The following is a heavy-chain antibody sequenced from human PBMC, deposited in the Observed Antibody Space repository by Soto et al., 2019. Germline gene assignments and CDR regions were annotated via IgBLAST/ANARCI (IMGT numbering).Heavy chain of an antibody. CDR1: GGSFTSNNW. J-gene: IGHJ4*02. Sequence: PSETMPLTCAVSGGSFTSNNWWPWVHQTPGQGLEWIGEIYRTGSTNYNPSLKSRVTISLYKSDNQFSLKVTSLTAADTAVYYCASRDPGTSVDYWGQGTLVTVSS. CDR3: ASRDPGTSVDY. D-gene: IGHD1-7*01. V-gene: IGHV4-4*02. CDR2: IYRTGST.